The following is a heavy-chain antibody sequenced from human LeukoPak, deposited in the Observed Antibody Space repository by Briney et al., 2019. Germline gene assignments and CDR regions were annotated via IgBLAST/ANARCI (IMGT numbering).Heavy chain of an antibody. CDR2: INPHSGGT. D-gene: IGHD6-6*01. Sequence: AASVKVSCKACGYTFTDYYMHWVRQAPGQGLEWMGWINPHSGGTNYAQKFQGRVTMTRDTSISTVYMEVSRLRSDDTAVYYCARDSSYSSSLYYFEYWGQGTLVTVSS. J-gene: IGHJ4*02. V-gene: IGHV1-2*02. CDR1: GYTFTDYY. CDR3: ARDSSYSSSLYYFEY.